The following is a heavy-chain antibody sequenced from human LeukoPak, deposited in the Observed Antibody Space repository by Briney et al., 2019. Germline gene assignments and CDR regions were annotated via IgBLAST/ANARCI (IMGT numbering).Heavy chain of an antibody. CDR2: TNSRGSTI. Sequence: GGSLRLSCAASGFSFSSYEMSWVRQAPGKGLEWVSYTNSRGSTIYYADSVKGRFTISRDNAKNSLYLQMDSQRAEDTAVYYCARGWGSGVMPRTIAFDIWRQGTMVTVSS. CDR3: ARGWGSGVMPRTIAFDI. V-gene: IGHV3-48*03. D-gene: IGHD3-16*01. CDR1: GFSFSSYE. J-gene: IGHJ3*02.